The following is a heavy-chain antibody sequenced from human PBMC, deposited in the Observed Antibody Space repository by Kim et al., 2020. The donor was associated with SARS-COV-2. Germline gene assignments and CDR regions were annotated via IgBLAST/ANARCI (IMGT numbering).Heavy chain of an antibody. Sequence: GESLKISCKASGYTFSTYWIGWVRQMPGKGLEWMGIIYPGDSDTRYSPSFQGQVTILADKSINTVYLQWSSLKASDSAMYYCARIKGAGDNWGQGTRVTVST. CDR2: IYPGDSDT. J-gene: IGHJ4*02. CDR3: ARIKGAGDN. D-gene: IGHD3-16*01. V-gene: IGHV5-51*01. CDR1: GYTFSTYW.